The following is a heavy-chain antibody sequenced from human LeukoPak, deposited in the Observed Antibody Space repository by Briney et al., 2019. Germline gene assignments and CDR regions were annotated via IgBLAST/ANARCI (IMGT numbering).Heavy chain of an antibody. CDR2: IYYSGST. D-gene: IGHD6-13*01. Sequence: SETLSLTCTVSGGSISSSSYYWGWIRQPPGKGLEWIGSIYYSGSTYYNPSLKSRVTISVDTSKNQFSLKLSSVTAADTAVYYCARGRRYSSSRDRSYFDYWGQGTLVTVSS. V-gene: IGHV4-39*01. CDR1: GGSISSSSYY. CDR3: ARGRRYSSSRDRSYFDY. J-gene: IGHJ4*02.